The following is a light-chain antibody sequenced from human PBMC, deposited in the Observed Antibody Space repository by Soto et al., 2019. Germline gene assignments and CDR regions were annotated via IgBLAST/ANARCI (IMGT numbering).Light chain of an antibody. CDR2: GVT. CDR3: SSYAGSNIYV. V-gene: IGLV2-8*01. CDR1: SSDVGRYNY. Sequence: VLTQPPSASGSPGQSVTFSCTGTSSDVGRYNYVSWYQQHPGKAPKLLIYGVTQRPSGVPDRFSGSKSGNTASLTVSGLQDEDEGYYYCSSYAGSNIYVFGTGTKVTVL. J-gene: IGLJ1*01.